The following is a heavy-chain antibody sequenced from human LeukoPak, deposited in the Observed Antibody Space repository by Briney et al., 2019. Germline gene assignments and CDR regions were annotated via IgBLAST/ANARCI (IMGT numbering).Heavy chain of an antibody. CDR2: IYYSGST. CDR1: GGSISSYY. CDR3: ARGVRYYYYYMDV. J-gene: IGHJ6*03. Sequence: LETLSLTCTVSGGSISSYYWSWIRQPPGKGLEWIGYIYYSGSTNYNPSLKSRVTISVDTSKNQFSLKLSSVTAADTAVYYCARGVRYYYYYMDVWGKGTTVTVSS. V-gene: IGHV4-59*01.